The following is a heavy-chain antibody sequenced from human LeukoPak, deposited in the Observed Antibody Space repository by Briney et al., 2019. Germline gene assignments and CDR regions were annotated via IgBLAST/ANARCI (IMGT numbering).Heavy chain of an antibody. CDR1: GYTFTGYY. CDR2: INPNSGGT. J-gene: IGHJ4*02. Sequence: ASVKVSCKASGYTFTGYYMHWVRQAPGQGLEWMGWINPNSGGTNYAQKFQGRVTMTRDTSISTAYMELSRLRSDDTAVYYCAREWRPQERTVHRQYYYGSGSPRPPRGYWGQGTLVTVSS. V-gene: IGHV1-2*02. D-gene: IGHD3-10*01. CDR3: AREWRPQERTVHRQYYYGSGSPRPPRGY.